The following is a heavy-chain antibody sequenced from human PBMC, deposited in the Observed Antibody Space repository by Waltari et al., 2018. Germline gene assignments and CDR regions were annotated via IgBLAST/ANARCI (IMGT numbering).Heavy chain of an antibody. CDR2: IYPGDSDT. J-gene: IGHJ4*02. D-gene: IGHD1-26*01. V-gene: IGHV5-51*01. Sequence: EVQLVQSGAEVKKSGESLKISCKASGYIFTSYWIGWVRQMPGKGLEWMGIIYPGDSDTRDSPSVQGQVSISADKSSSTAYLQWSGLKASDSAMYYCARHRDTGRGEIDYWGQGTLVTVSS. CDR1: GYIFTSYW. CDR3: ARHRDTGRGEIDY.